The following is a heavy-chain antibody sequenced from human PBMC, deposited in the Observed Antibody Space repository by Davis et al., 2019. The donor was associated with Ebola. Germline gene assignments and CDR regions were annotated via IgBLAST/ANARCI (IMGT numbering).Heavy chain of an antibody. D-gene: IGHD3-10*01. CDR2: INPHNGNT. CDR3: ARANGSGSPLYYYYGMDV. Sequence: AASVKVSCKASGYTFTSYGITWVRQAPGQGLEWMGWINPHNGNTNYAQNVQGRVTMTTDTSTSTAYMEVGSLGSDDTAVYYCARANGSGSPLYYYYGMDVWGKGTTVTVSS. CDR1: GYTFTSYG. J-gene: IGHJ6*04. V-gene: IGHV1-18*04.